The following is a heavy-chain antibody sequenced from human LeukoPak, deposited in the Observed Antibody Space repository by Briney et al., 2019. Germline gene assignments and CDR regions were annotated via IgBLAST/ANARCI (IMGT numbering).Heavy chain of an antibody. CDR1: GGTFSSYA. D-gene: IGHD6-13*01. CDR3: ARGGYLAAAGKPFDY. CDR2: IIPIFGTA. J-gene: IGHJ4*02. V-gene: IGHV1-69*13. Sequence: ASVKVSCKASGGTFSSYAISWVRQAPGQGLEWMGGIIPIFGTANYAQKFQGRVTITADESMSTAYMELSSLRSEDTAVYYCARGGYLAAAGKPFDYWGQGTLVTVSS.